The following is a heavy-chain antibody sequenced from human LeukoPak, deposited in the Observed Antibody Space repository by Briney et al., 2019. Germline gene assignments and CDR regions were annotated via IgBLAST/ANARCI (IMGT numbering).Heavy chain of an antibody. CDR3: AKDDGSATMGFDS. CDR1: GYTFTCYD. CDR2: IIPIFRTT. Sequence: ASVKASCKASGYTFTCYDINWVRQATGQGLEWMGGIIPIFRTTNYAEQFQGRVTITTDESTNTAYLDLSSLRSEDTAVYYCAKDDGSATMGFDSWGQGTLVSVSS. J-gene: IGHJ5*01. D-gene: IGHD1-26*01. V-gene: IGHV1-69*05.